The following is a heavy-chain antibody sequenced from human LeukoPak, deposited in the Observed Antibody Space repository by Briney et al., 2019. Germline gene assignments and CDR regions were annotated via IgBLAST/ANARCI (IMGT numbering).Heavy chain of an antibody. V-gene: IGHV3-74*03. Sequence: GGSLRLSCVASGFTFSXXXXXXXXXXXXXXXXXXSRLSGDGSSTKYAXXXXGXXTISRDNAKNTLYLQMSSLRAEDTAVYFCARASTTVPNLLDNWGQGTLVTVSS. CDR2: LSGDGSST. D-gene: IGHD4-17*01. J-gene: IGHJ4*02. CDR3: ARASTTVPNLLDN. CDR1: GFTFSXXX.